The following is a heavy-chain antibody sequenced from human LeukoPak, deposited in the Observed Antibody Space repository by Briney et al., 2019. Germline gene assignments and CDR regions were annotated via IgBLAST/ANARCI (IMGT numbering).Heavy chain of an antibody. CDR2: ISSSSSYI. D-gene: IGHD2-2*02. CDR1: GFTFSSYS. Sequence: PGGSLRLSCAASGFTFSSYSMNWVRQTPGKGLEWVSSISSSSSYIYYADSVKGRFTISRDNAKNSLYLQMNSLRAEDTAVYYCARDSEPCSSTSCYRTWFDPWGQGTLVTVSS. V-gene: IGHV3-21*01. CDR3: ARDSEPCSSTSCYRTWFDP. J-gene: IGHJ5*02.